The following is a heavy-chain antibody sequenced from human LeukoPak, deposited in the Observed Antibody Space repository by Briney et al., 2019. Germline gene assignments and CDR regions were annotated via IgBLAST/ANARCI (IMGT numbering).Heavy chain of an antibody. CDR2: IYYRGST. CDR1: GGSISSYY. Sequence: SETLSLTCTVSGGSISSYYWNWIRQPPGKGLEWIGYIYYRGSTNYNPSLKSRVTISVDTSKNQLSLKLSSVTAADTAVYYCARDSGHYYGSGSYYNWGDDSGPARDAFDIWGQGTMVTVSS. D-gene: IGHD3-10*01. V-gene: IGHV4-59*01. CDR3: ARDSGHYYGSGSYYNWGDDSGPARDAFDI. J-gene: IGHJ3*02.